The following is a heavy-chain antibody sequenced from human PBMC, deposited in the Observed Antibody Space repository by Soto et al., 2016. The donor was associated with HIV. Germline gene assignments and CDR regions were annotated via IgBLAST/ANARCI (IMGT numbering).Heavy chain of an antibody. D-gene: IGHD5-12*01. Sequence: EVQLLESGGGLVQPGGSLRLSCAASGFTFSSYAMSWVRQAPGKGLEWVSAISGSGGSTYYADSVKGRFTISRDNSKNTLYLQMNSLRAEDTAVYYCAKGPYSGYDNYYGMDVWGQGTTVTVSS. CDR3: AKGPYSGYDNYYGMDV. CDR1: GFTFSSYA. J-gene: IGHJ6*02. CDR2: ISGSGGST. V-gene: IGHV3-23*01.